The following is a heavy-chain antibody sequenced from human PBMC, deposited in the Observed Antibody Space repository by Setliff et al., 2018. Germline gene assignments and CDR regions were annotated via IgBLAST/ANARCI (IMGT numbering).Heavy chain of an antibody. V-gene: IGHV4-59*01. Sequence: LSLTCTVPGDSINNFYWTWIRQPPGKGLEWIGYIYHSGGTSYNPSLKSRVTISVDTSKNQFSLNLSSVTAADTAVYYCARGQATSSRSSLVYWGQGILVTVSS. D-gene: IGHD6-6*01. J-gene: IGHJ4*02. CDR3: ARGQATSSRSSLVY. CDR1: GDSINNFY. CDR2: IYHSGGT.